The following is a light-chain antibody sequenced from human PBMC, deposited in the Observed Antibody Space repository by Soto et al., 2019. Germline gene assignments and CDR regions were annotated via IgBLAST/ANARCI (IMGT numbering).Light chain of an antibody. Sequence: EIVLTQSPGTLSLSPGERATLSCRASQSVSDYLAWYQQKPGQAPRLLIYGASNRATGIPDRFSGSGSGTDFILTISRLEPEDSVVYYCQRYGRTFGGGTKVEIK. CDR1: QSVSDY. CDR3: QRYGRT. J-gene: IGKJ4*01. CDR2: GAS. V-gene: IGKV3-20*01.